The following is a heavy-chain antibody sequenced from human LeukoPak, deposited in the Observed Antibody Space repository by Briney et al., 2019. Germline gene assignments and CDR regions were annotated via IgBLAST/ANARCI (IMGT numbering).Heavy chain of an antibody. CDR2: IYRGSST. CDR1: GFTVSSNY. J-gene: IGHJ3*02. V-gene: IGHV3-53*01. Sequence: PGGSLRLFCAASGFTVSSNYMSWVRQAPGRGLESVSVIYRGSSTYYADSVKGRFTISRDNSKNTLYLQMNSLRAEDTAVYYCARDEGDHDAFHIWAQGTMVTVSS. D-gene: IGHD2-21*02. CDR3: ARDEGDHDAFHI.